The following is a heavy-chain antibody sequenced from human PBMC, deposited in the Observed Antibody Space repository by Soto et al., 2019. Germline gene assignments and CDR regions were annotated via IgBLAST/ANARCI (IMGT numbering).Heavy chain of an antibody. CDR2: ILYDGSHE. V-gene: IGHV3-30-3*01. CDR3: ARVVTETLDY. D-gene: IGHD1-20*01. CDR1: GFTFSSYV. Sequence: GGSLRLSCAASGFTFSSYVMHWVRQAPGKGLEWVALILYDGSHEYYTDSVKGRFTISRDNSKNTLYLQMNSLRPDDTALYYCARVVTETLDYWGQGTLVTVSS. J-gene: IGHJ4*02.